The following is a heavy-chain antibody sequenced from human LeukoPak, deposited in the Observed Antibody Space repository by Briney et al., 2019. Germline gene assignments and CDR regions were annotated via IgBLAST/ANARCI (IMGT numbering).Heavy chain of an antibody. CDR3: ARDYILPLETDNGDGFAI. CDR1: GYTFRQYS. V-gene: IGHV1-18*01. Sequence: GASVKVSCKASGYTFRQYSISWVRQAPGKGLEWMGWVSPSHTTRVYAQQFQGRVTMTADTNTNTVSMELRSLRSDDTVVYFCARDYILPLETDNGDGFAIWGQGTVVSVSS. J-gene: IGHJ3*02. D-gene: IGHD3-3*02. CDR2: VSPSHTTR.